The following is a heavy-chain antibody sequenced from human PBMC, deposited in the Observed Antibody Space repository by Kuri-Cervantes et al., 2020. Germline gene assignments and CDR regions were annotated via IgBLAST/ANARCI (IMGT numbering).Heavy chain of an antibody. J-gene: IGHJ4*02. CDR3: ASTPGVYYYDSSGYYMKDY. CDR2: ISSSSSYI. D-gene: IGHD3-22*01. Sequence: GGSLRLSCAASGFTFSSYSMNWVRQAPGKGLEWVSSISSSSSYIYYADSVKGRFTISRDNAKNSLYLQMNSLRAEDTAVYYCASTPGVYYYDSSGYYMKDYWGQGTLVTVSS. CDR1: GFTFSSYS. V-gene: IGHV3-21*01.